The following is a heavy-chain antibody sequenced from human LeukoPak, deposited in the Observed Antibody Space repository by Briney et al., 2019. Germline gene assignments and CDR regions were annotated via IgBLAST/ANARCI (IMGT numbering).Heavy chain of an antibody. D-gene: IGHD3-10*01. CDR1: GGSISSSSYY. CDR3: ARAARGSGSRGGLDY. V-gene: IGHV4-39*07. Sequence: SETLSLTCTVSGGSISSSSYYWGWIRQPPGKGLEWIGSIYYSGSTYYNPSLKSRVTISVDTSKNQFSLKLSSVTAADTAVYYCARAARGSGSRGGLDYWGQGTLVTVSS. CDR2: IYYSGST. J-gene: IGHJ4*02.